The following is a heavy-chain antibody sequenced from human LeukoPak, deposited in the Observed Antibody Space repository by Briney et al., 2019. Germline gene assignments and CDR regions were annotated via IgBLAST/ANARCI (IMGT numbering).Heavy chain of an antibody. CDR2: ISAYSGNT. Sequence: GASVKVSCKASGYTFTNYSISWVRQAPGQGLEWMGWISAYSGNTHYSHKLQGRVTMTTDTSTSTGYMELRSLRPDDTAVYYCASGRYSSSSPHYYYYYMDVWGKGTTVTVSS. CDR1: GYTFTNYS. CDR3: ASGRYSSSSPHYYYYYMDV. D-gene: IGHD6-6*01. J-gene: IGHJ6*03. V-gene: IGHV1-18*01.